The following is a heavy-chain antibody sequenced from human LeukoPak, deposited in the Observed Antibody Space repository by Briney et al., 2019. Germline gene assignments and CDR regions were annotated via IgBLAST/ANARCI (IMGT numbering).Heavy chain of an antibody. CDR2: IYYSGST. V-gene: IGHV4-59*08. CDR3: VRRVRYFGQNDY. Sequence: SETLSLTRTVSGASFSDYYWSWIRQPPGKGLEWIAYIYYSGSTNYNPSLKSRVTISVDTSNNQFSLDLRSVTAADSAVYYCVRRVRYFGQNDYWGQGTLVTVSS. CDR1: GASFSDYY. J-gene: IGHJ4*02. D-gene: IGHD3-9*01.